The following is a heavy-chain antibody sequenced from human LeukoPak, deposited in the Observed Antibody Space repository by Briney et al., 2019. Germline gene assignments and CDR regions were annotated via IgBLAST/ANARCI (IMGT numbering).Heavy chain of an antibody. CDR3: ARDLLDDYVWGSYPLD. CDR1: GGSISSYY. V-gene: IGHV4-59*08. D-gene: IGHD3-16*02. J-gene: IGHJ4*02. CDR2: IYYSGST. Sequence: SETLSLTCTVSGGSISSYYWSWIRQPPGKGLEWIGYIYYSGSTNYNPSLKSRVTISVDTSKNQFSLKLSSVTAADTAVYYCARDLLDDYVWGSYPLDWGQGTLVTVSS.